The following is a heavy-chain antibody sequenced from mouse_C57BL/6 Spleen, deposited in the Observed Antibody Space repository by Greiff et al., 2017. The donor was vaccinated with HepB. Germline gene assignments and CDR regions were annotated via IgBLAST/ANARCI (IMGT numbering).Heavy chain of an antibody. V-gene: IGHV1-80*01. CDR3: ARGIYYDYDGRNY. CDR2: IYPGDGDT. Sequence: VQLQQSGAELVKPGASVKISCKAFGYAFSSYWMNWVKQRPGKGLEWIGQIYPGDGDTNSNGKFKGKATLTADKSSSKAYMQLSSLTSEDSAVYFCARGIYYDYDGRNYWGQGTTLTVSS. D-gene: IGHD2-4*01. CDR1: GYAFSSYW. J-gene: IGHJ2*01.